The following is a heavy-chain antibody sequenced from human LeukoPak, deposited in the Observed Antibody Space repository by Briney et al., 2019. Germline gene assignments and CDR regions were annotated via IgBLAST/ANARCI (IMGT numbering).Heavy chain of an antibody. D-gene: IGHD1-1*01. V-gene: IGHV4-59*01. J-gene: IGHJ6*03. Sequence: SETLCLTCTVSGGSISSYYWSWIRQPPGKGLEWIGYTHYSGTTNYNPSLKSRVTISVDTSKNQFSLKLSSVTAADTAVYFCARVSWFPGTSYYYMDVWGKGTTVTVSS. CDR2: THYSGTT. CDR1: GGSISSYY. CDR3: ARVSWFPGTSYYYMDV.